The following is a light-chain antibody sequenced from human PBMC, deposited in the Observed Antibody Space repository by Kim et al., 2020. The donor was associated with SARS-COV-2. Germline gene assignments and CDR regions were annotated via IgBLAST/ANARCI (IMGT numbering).Light chain of an antibody. CDR1: KLGDKY. Sequence: SPGQTASITCSGEKLGDKYACWYQQKPGQSPVLVIYQNIKRPSGIPERFSGSNSGNTATLTISGAQAMYEADYYCQAWDSSTGVVFGGGTQLTVL. CDR3: QAWDSSTGVV. CDR2: QNI. V-gene: IGLV3-1*01. J-gene: IGLJ3*02.